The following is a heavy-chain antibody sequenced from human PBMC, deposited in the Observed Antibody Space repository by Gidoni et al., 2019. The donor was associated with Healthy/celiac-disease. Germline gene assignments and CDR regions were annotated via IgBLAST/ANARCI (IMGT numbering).Heavy chain of an antibody. CDR3: ARERGRESGYFDY. J-gene: IGHJ4*02. CDR2: IYSGGST. V-gene: IGHV3-53*01. CDR1: GFTVSSNY. D-gene: IGHD3-16*01. Sequence: EVQLVASGGGLIQPGGSVRLSCAASGFTVSSNYMSWVRKAPGKGLEWVSVIYSGGSTYYADSVKGRFTISRDNSKNTLYLQMNSLRAEDTAVYYCARERGRESGYFDYWGQGTLVTVSS.